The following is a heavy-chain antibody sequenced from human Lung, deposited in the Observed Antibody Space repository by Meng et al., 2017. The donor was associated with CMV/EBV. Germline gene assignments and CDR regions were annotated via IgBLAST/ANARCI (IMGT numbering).Heavy chain of an antibody. V-gene: IGHV3-13*01. CDR2: IGTAGDT. CDR3: ARGRYFDWLLSEQNGSALLDY. D-gene: IGHD3-9*01. J-gene: IGHJ4*02. CDR1: GFTFGGYD. Sequence: GGSLRLXCAASGFTFGGYDMHWVRQATGKGLEWVSVIGTAGDTYYPGSVRGQFTISRENAKNSIYLQMNSLRAGDTAVYYCARGRYFDWLLSEQNGSALLDYWGRGXLVTVSS.